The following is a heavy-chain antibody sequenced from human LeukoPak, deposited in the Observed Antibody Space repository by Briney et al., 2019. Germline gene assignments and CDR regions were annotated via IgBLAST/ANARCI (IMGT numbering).Heavy chain of an antibody. Sequence: ASVKVSCKASGYTFTGYYMHWVRQAPGQGLEWMGWINPNSGGTNYVQKFQGRVTMTRDTSISTAYMELSRLRSDDTAVYYCARAGTVSGSYLGHYYYYMDVWGKGTTVTVSS. CDR3: ARAGTVSGSYLGHYYYYMDV. J-gene: IGHJ6*03. V-gene: IGHV1-2*02. CDR1: GYTFTGYY. D-gene: IGHD1-26*01. CDR2: INPNSGGT.